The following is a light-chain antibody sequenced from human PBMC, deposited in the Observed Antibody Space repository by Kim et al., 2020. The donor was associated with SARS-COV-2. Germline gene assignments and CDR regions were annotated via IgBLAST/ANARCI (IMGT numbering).Light chain of an antibody. CDR1: QSISSW. CDR2: KAS. V-gene: IGKV1-5*03. CDR3: QQYNSYSYT. Sequence: DIQMTQSPSTLSAPVGDRVTITCRASQSISSWLAWYQQKPGKAPKLLIYKASSLESGVPSRFSGSGSGTEFTLTISSLQPDDFATYYCQQYNSYSYTFGQGTKLEI. J-gene: IGKJ2*01.